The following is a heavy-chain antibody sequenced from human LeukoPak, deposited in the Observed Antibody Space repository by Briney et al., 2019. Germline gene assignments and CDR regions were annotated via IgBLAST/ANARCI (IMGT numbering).Heavy chain of an antibody. J-gene: IGHJ5*02. CDR2: IYYSGST. D-gene: IGHD3-9*01. V-gene: IGHV4-61*01. CDR3: ARGHPGYFDWLSWFDP. CDR1: GGSISSSSYY. Sequence: SETLSLTCTVSGGSISSSSYYWSWIRQPPGKGLEWIGYIYYSGSTNYNPSLKSRVTISVDTSKNQFSLKLSSVTAADTAVYYCARGHPGYFDWLSWFDPWGQGTLVTVSS.